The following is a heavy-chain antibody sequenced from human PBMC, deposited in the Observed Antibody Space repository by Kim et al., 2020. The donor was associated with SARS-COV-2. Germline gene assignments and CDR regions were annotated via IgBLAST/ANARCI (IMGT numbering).Heavy chain of an antibody. CDR2: IYYSGST. V-gene: IGHV4-61*01. J-gene: IGHJ5*02. D-gene: IGHD3-10*01. CDR3: ASFPLWFGELFIRGGWFDP. Sequence: SETLSLTCTVSGGSVSSGSYYWSWIRQPPGKGLEWIGYIYYSGSTNYNPSLKSRVTISVDTSKNQFSLKLSSVTAADTAVYYCASFPLWFGELFIRGGWFDPWGQGTLVTVSS. CDR1: GGSVSSGSYY.